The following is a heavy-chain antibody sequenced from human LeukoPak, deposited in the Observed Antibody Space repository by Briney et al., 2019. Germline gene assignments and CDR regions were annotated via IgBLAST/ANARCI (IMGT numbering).Heavy chain of an antibody. CDR1: GYTFTGCY. V-gene: IGHV1-2*02. CDR2: INPNSGGT. CDR3: ARGGGIAGPNWFDP. J-gene: IGHJ5*02. Sequence: GASVKVSCKASGYTFTGCYMHWVRQASGQGLEWMGWINPNSGGTNYAQKFQGRVTMTRDTSISTAYMELSRLRSDDTAVYYCARGGGIAGPNWFDPWGQGTLVTVSS. D-gene: IGHD6-13*01.